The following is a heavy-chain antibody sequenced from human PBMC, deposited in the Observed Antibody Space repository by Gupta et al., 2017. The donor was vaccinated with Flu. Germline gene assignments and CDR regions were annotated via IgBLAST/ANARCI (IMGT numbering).Heavy chain of an antibody. CDR1: GGSFSGYY. V-gene: IGHV4-34*01. CDR2: INHSGST. J-gene: IGHJ5*02. D-gene: IGHD2-2*02. CDR3: ARGPRVIYCSSTTCYNRGWFDP. Sequence: QVQLQQWGAGLLKPSETLSLTCAVYGGSFSGYYWSWIRQPPGKGLEWIGEINHSGSTNYNPSLKSRVTISVDTSKNQFSLKLSSVTAADTAVYYCARGPRVIYCSSTTCYNRGWFDPWGQGTLVTVSS.